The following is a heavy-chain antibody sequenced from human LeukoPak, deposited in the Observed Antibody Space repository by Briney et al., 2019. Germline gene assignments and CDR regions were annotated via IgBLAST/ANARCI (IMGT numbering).Heavy chain of an antibody. J-gene: IGHJ5*02. D-gene: IGHD2-2*01. Sequence: ASVKVSCKASGYTFTSYGISWVRQAPGQGLEWMGWISAYNGNTNYAQKLQGRVTMTTDTSTSTAYMELRSLGSDDTAVYYCARDRYCSSTSCYWFDPWGQGTLVTVSS. CDR2: ISAYNGNT. V-gene: IGHV1-18*01. CDR3: ARDRYCSSTSCYWFDP. CDR1: GYTFTSYG.